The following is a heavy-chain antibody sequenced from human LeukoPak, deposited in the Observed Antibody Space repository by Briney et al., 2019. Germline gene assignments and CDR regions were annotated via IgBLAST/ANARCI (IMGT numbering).Heavy chain of an antibody. CDR1: GVTFSSYA. D-gene: IGHD6-19*01. CDR2: INNSGGGT. Sequence: GGSLRLSCAASGVTFSSYAMSWVRQAAGKGLGWGSSINNSGGGTYYADSVKGRFTVSRDNSKNTLYLQMNSLRAEDTAVYYCAKDSAGGWYRGFDYWGQGTLVTVSS. J-gene: IGHJ4*02. CDR3: AKDSAGGWYRGFDY. V-gene: IGHV3-23*01.